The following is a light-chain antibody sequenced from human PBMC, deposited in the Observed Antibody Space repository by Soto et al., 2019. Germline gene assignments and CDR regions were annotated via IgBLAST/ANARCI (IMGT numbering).Light chain of an antibody. J-gene: IGKJ4*01. CDR1: QDISNY. CDR3: LQHNSYPLT. V-gene: IGKV1-17*01. Sequence: IHMTHSPSSLSASLGDVVTITFQASQDISNYLNWYQQKPGKAPKRLIYAASSLQSGVPSRFSGSGSGTEFTLTISSLQPEDFATYYCLQHNSYPLTFGGGTKVDIK. CDR2: AAS.